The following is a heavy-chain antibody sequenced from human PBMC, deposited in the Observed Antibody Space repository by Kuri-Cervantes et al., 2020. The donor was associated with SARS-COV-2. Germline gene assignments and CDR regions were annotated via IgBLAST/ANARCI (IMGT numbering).Heavy chain of an antibody. CDR2: IYYSGST. CDR3: ARGADHYDAFDI. D-gene: IGHD1-14*01. V-gene: IGHV4-30-4*08. Sequence: LRLSCTVSGGSISSGDYYWSWIRQPPGKGLEWIGYIYYSGSTYYNPSLKSRVTISVDTSKNQFSLKLSSVTAADTAVYYCARGADHYDAFDIWGQGTMVTVSS. J-gene: IGHJ3*02. CDR1: GGSISSGDYY.